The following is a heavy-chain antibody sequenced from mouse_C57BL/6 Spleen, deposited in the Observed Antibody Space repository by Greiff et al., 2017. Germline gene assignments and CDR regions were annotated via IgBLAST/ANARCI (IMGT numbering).Heavy chain of an antibody. D-gene: IGHD1-1*01. CDR2: IYPGSGST. Sequence: QVQLKQPGAELVKPGASVKMSCKASGYTFTSYWITWVKQRPGQGLEWIGDIYPGSGSTNYNEKFKSKATLTVDTSSSTAYMQLSSLTSEDSAVYYCARDYYGSSPSYAMDYWGQGTSVTVSS. CDR1: GYTFTSYW. CDR3: ARDYYGSSPSYAMDY. V-gene: IGHV1-55*01. J-gene: IGHJ4*01.